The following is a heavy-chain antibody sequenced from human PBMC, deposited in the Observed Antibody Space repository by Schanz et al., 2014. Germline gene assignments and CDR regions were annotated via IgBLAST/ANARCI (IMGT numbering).Heavy chain of an antibody. D-gene: IGHD3-3*01. J-gene: IGHJ6*02. CDR3: AKIWKAHHLTGRPGWSDGMDV. CDR1: GITFSDYA. Sequence: EVQLLESGGALEQPGGSLRLSCAASGITFSDYAMSWVRQAPGKGLEWVSTIASGGSHTFYADSVTGRFTISRDNSKTTVYLQMNSLRVEDTARYDGAKIWKAHHLTGRPGWSDGMDVWGQGTTV. V-gene: IGHV3-23*01. CDR2: IASGGSHT.